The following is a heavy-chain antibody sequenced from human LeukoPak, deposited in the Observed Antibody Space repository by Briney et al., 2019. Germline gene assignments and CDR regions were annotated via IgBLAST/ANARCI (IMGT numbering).Heavy chain of an antibody. V-gene: IGHV3-15*01. CDR1: GFTFSNAW. D-gene: IGHD2-2*02. Sequence: GGSLRLSCAASGFTFSNAWMSWVRQAPGKGLEWVGRIKSKTDGGTTDYAEPVKGRFTISRDDSKNTLYLQMNSLKTEDTAVYYCLRYCSSTSCYTSYSGSPYMDVWGKGTTVTVSS. CDR2: IKSKTDGGTT. J-gene: IGHJ6*03. CDR3: LRYCSSTSCYTSYSGSPYMDV.